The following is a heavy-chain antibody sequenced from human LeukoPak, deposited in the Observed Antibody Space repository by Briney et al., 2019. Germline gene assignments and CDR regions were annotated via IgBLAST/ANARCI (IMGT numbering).Heavy chain of an antibody. CDR2: ISSSSSYI. V-gene: IGHV3-21*01. D-gene: IGHD2-21*01. CDR1: GFTFSSYS. J-gene: IGHJ3*02. CDR3: ARAHIVGDAFDI. Sequence: PGGSLRLSCAASGFTFSSYSMNWVRQAPGKGLEWVSSISSSSSYIYYADSVKGRFTISRDNAKNSLYLQMNSLRAEDTAVYYCARAHIVGDAFDIWGQGTMVTVSS.